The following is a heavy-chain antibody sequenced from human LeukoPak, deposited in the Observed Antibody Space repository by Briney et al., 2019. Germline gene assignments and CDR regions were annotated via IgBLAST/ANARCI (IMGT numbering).Heavy chain of an antibody. Sequence: GGSLRLSCAASGFTFSSYWMSWVRQAPGKGLEWVGRIRSKTDGGTTDYAVSVQGRFTISRDDSKNTLYLQMSSLKTEDTAVYYCAKHIYGVVSIQQWGQGTLVTVSS. J-gene: IGHJ1*01. CDR3: AKHIYGVVSIQQ. D-gene: IGHD3-3*01. CDR1: GFTFSSYW. V-gene: IGHV3-15*01. CDR2: IRSKTDGGTT.